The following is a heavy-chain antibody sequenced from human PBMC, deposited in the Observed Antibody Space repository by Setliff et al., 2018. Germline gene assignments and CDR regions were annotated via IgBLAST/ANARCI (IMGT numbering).Heavy chain of an antibody. D-gene: IGHD3-22*01. V-gene: IGHV1-2*06. CDR2: INPNSGGT. CDR1: GYTFTGYY. Sequence: AASVKVSCKASGYTFTGYYMYWVRQAPGQGLEWMGRINPNSGGTNYAQEFQGRVTMTRDTSISTVYMELSRLRSDDTAVYYCARGALYYDSSGYYPDYWGQGTLVTVSS. CDR3: ARGALYYDSSGYYPDY. J-gene: IGHJ4*02.